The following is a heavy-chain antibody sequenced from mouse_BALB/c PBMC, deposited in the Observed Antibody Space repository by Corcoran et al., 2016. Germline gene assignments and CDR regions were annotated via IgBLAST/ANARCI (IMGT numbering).Heavy chain of an antibody. V-gene: IGHV1-9*01. CDR3: AREDGNSWFAY. CDR2: ILPGSGST. J-gene: IGHJ3*01. CDR1: GYTFSSYW. Sequence: QVQLQQSGAELMKPGASGKISCKATGYTFSSYWKEWVKQRPGHGLEWIGEILPGSGSTNYNEKFKGKATFTADTSSNTAYMQPSSLTSEDSAVYYCAREDGNSWFAYWGQGTLVTVSA. D-gene: IGHD2-1*01.